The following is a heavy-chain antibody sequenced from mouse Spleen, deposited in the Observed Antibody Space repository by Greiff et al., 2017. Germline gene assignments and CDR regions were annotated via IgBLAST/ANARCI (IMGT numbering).Heavy chain of an antibody. CDR3: ARLAYYSNLFAY. D-gene: IGHD2-5*01. CDR2: INPNNGGT. J-gene: IGHJ3*01. V-gene: IGHV1-26*01. Sequence: VQLQQSGPELVKPGASVKISCKASGYTFTDYYMNWVKQSHGKSLEWIGDINPNNGGTSYNQKFKGKATLTVDKSSSTAYMELRSLTSEDSAVYYCARLAYYSNLFAYWGQGTLVTVSA. CDR1: GYTFTDYY.